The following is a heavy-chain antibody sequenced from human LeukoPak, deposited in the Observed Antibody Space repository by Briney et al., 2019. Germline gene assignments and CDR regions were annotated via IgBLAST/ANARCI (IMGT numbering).Heavy chain of an antibody. Sequence: GGSLRLSCAASGFTFSSYAMSWVRQAPGKGLEWVSAISGSGGSTYYADSVKGQFTISRDNSKNTLYLQMNSLRAEDTAVYYCAKDSDFWSGYDYWGQGTLVTVSS. CDR1: GFTFSSYA. D-gene: IGHD3-3*01. J-gene: IGHJ4*02. V-gene: IGHV3-23*01. CDR3: AKDSDFWSGYDY. CDR2: ISGSGGST.